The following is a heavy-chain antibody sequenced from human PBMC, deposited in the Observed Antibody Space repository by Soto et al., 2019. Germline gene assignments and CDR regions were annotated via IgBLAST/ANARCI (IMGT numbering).Heavy chain of an antibody. CDR1: GYTFTSYA. J-gene: IGHJ4*02. D-gene: IGHD3-3*01. CDR2: INAGNGNT. Sequence: GASVKVSCKASGYTFTSYAMHWVRQAPGQRLEWMGWINAGNGNTKYSQKFQGRVAITRDTSASTAYMELSSLRSEDTAVYYCARDGPYDFWSGYYFDYWGQGTLVTVS. CDR3: ARDGPYDFWSGYYFDY. V-gene: IGHV1-3*01.